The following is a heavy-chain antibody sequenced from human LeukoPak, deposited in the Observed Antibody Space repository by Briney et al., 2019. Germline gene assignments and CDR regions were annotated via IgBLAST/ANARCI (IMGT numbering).Heavy chain of an antibody. V-gene: IGHV3-33*01. CDR1: GFTFSSYG. CDR2: IWFDGSDK. D-gene: IGHD5-12*01. J-gene: IGHJ4*02. Sequence: PGGSLRLSCAASGFTFSSYGMHWVRQAPGKGLEWVAVIWFDGSDKYYADSVKGRFTISRDNSKNTLYLQMNSLRAEDTAVYYCARDGYSGYDFYLDYWGQGSLVTVSS. CDR3: ARDGYSGYDFYLDY.